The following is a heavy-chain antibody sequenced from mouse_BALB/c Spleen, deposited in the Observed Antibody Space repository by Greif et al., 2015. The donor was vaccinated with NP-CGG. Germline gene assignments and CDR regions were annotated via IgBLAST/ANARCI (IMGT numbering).Heavy chain of an antibody. Sequence: QVQLQQSGPGLVAPSQSLSITCTVSGFSLTDYGVSWIRQPPGKGLEWLGVIWGGGSTYYNSALKSRLSISKDNSKSQVFLKMNSLQTDDTAMCYCAKGGTVGDYAWFAYWGQGTLVTVSA. CDR1: GFSLTDYG. V-gene: IGHV2-6-5*01. D-gene: IGHD2-4*01. CDR2: IWGGGST. J-gene: IGHJ3*01. CDR3: AKGGTVGDYAWFAY.